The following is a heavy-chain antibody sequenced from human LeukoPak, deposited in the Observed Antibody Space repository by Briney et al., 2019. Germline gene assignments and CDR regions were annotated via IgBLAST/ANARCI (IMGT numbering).Heavy chain of an antibody. D-gene: IGHD5-24*01. J-gene: IGHJ5*02. CDR1: GDSISSYY. CDR3: ARDAVGRWRFDP. Sequence: SETLSLSCTVSGDSISSYYWSWIRQPAGQGLEWIGRIYTSGSTNYNPSLKSRVTMSVDTSKNQFSLKLSSVTAADTAVYYCARDAVGRWRFDPWGQGTLVTVSS. V-gene: IGHV4-4*07. CDR2: IYTSGST.